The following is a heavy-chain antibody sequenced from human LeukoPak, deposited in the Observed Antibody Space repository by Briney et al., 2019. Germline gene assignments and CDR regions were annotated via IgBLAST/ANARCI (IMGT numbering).Heavy chain of an antibody. Sequence: PGGSLRLSCAASGFTFSSYGMHWVRQAPGKGLEWVAVISYDGSNKYYADSVKGRFTISRDNSKNTLYLQMNSLRAEDTAVYYCAKGHSKVKDDAFDIWGQGTMVTASS. J-gene: IGHJ3*02. CDR3: AKGHSKVKDDAFDI. CDR1: GFTFSSYG. CDR2: ISYDGSNK. D-gene: IGHD4-17*01. V-gene: IGHV3-30*18.